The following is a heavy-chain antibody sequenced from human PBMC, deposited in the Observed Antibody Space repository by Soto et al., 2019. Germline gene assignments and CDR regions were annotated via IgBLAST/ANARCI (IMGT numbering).Heavy chain of an antibody. D-gene: IGHD1-20*01. V-gene: IGHV3-23*01. CDR1: GFTFATYA. Sequence: EVQLLESGGGLVQPGGSLRLSCAACGFTFATYAMSWVRQAPGKGLEWVSAISGSGGSTYYADSVKGRFTISRDNSKNTLYLQMNSLRAEDTAVYYCARSNYNWNYWDYWGQGTLVTVSS. J-gene: IGHJ4*02. CDR3: ARSNYNWNYWDY. CDR2: ISGSGGST.